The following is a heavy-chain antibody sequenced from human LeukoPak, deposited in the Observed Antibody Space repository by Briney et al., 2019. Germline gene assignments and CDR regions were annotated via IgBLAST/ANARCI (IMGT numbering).Heavy chain of an antibody. J-gene: IGHJ5*02. CDR1: GFTFSDYY. CDR2: ISSSGSTI. Sequence: GGSLRLSCAASGFTFSDYYMSWIRQAPGKGLEWVSYISSSGSTIYYADSVKGRFTISRDNAKNSLYLQMNSLRAEDTAVYYCARIPDGLAGLCSSTSCSRYPWLAPSRQGILVSVSS. CDR3: ARIPDGLAGLCSSTSCSRYPWLAP. V-gene: IGHV3-11*04. D-gene: IGHD2-2*01.